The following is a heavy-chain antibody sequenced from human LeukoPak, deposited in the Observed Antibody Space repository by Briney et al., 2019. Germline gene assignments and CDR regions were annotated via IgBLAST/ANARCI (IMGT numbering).Heavy chain of an antibody. CDR1: GFTFSSYS. D-gene: IGHD4-17*01. CDR2: ISSGGTT. J-gene: IGHJ3*02. CDR3: ARVGYPTQRRVLSTVTIPTAGAFDI. Sequence: GGSLRLSCAASGFTFSSYSMNWVRQAPGKGLEWVSVISSGGTTYYADSMEGRFTISRDNSKNTLYLQMNSLRAEDTAVYYCARVGYPTQRRVLSTVTIPTAGAFDIWGQGTLVTVSS. V-gene: IGHV3-53*01.